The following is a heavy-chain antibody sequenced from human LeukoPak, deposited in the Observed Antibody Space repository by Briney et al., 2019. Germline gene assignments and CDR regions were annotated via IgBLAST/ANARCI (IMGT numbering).Heavy chain of an antibody. CDR3: ARGLGTYDSSELTWPMISF. D-gene: IGHD3-22*01. CDR1: GYTFTSYE. Sequence: ASVKVSCKASGYTFTSYEINWVRQATGQGLEWMGWMNPNNGDTAFAQKFQGRITMTRSTSISTAYMELSSLTSEDTAVYYCARGLGTYDSSELTWPMISFWGQGTLVTASS. CDR2: MNPNNGDT. V-gene: IGHV1-8*01. J-gene: IGHJ4*02.